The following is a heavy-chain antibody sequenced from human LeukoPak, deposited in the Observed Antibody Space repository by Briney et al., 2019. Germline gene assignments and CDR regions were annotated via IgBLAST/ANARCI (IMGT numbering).Heavy chain of an antibody. Sequence: SETLSLTCSVSGDSTIYNYWSWIRQPAGKGLEWIGRIFSDGKINYSPSLERRVTMSVDNAKNQFSLRLSSVTAADTAVYYCARGPGVFGRIWYMDVWGQGTTVSVYS. V-gene: IGHV4-4*07. CDR3: ARGPGVFGRIWYMDV. CDR2: IFSDGKI. CDR1: GDSTIYNY. J-gene: IGHJ6*03. D-gene: IGHD3-3*01.